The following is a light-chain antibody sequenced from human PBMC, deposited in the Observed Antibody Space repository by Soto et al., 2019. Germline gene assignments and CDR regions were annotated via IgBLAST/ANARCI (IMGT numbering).Light chain of an antibody. CDR3: CSYAGSITFV. Sequence: QSALTQPASVSGSPGQSITISCTGTSSDVGTYNLVSWYQQHPGKAPKLMIYEATKRPSWVSNRFSGSKSGNTASLTISGLQAEDEADYYCCSYAGSITFVFGTGTKLTVL. V-gene: IGLV2-23*02. J-gene: IGLJ1*01. CDR1: SSDVGTYNL. CDR2: EAT.